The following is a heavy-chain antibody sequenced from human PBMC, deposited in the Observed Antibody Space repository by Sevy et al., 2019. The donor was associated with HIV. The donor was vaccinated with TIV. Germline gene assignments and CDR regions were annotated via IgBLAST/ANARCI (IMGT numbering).Heavy chain of an antibody. CDR1: GFTFSSYA. CDR2: ISYDGSNK. J-gene: IGHJ4*02. CDR3: ARDPSISHNYGVFDY. Sequence: GGSLRLSCAASGFTFSSYAMHWVRQAPGKGLEWVAVISYDGSNKYYADSVKGRFTISRDNSKNTLYLQMNSLRAEDTAVYYCARDPSISHNYGVFDYWGQGTLVTVSS. V-gene: IGHV3-30*04. D-gene: IGHD4-17*01.